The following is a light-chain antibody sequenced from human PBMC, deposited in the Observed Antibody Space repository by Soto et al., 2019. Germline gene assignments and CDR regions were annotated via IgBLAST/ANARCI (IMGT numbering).Light chain of an antibody. Sequence: EIVLTQSPGTLSLSPGERATLSCRASQSVSSSFLAWYLQKPGQAPSLLIYGASSRATAIPDRFSGSGSGTDFTLTISRLEPEDFAVYYSHQYGSSPRTFGQGTKVEIK. CDR3: HQYGSSPRT. V-gene: IGKV3-20*01. CDR1: QSVSSSF. J-gene: IGKJ1*01. CDR2: GAS.